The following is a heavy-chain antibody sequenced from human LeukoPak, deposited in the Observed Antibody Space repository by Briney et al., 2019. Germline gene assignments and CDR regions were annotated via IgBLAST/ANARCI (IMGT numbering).Heavy chain of an antibody. J-gene: IGHJ4*02. CDR3: ATDGGSGSYDS. D-gene: IGHD3-10*01. CDR2: VDPEDGET. CDR1: GYTFTDYY. V-gene: IGHV1-69-2*01. Sequence: ASVKISCKVSGYTFTDYYMHWVQQAPGKGLEWMGLVDPEDGETIYAEKFQGRVTITADTSTDTAYMELSSLRSEDTAVYYCATDGGSGSYDSWGQGTLVTVSS.